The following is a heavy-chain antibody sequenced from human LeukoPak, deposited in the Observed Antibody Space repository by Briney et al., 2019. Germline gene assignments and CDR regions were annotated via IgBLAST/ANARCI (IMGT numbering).Heavy chain of an antibody. Sequence: ASVKVSCKASGYTFTSYDINWVRQATGQGLEWMGWMNPNSGNTGYAQKFQGRVTITRNTSISTAYMELSSLRSEDTAVYYCARVLGLFRQQLVLGYWGQGTLVTVSS. J-gene: IGHJ4*02. V-gene: IGHV1-8*03. CDR2: MNPNSGNT. CDR3: ARVLGLFRQQLVLGY. CDR1: GYTFTSYD. D-gene: IGHD6-13*01.